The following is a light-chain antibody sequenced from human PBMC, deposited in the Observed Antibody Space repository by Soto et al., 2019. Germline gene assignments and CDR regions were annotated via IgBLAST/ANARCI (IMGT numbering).Light chain of an antibody. J-gene: IGKJ3*01. CDR2: AAS. V-gene: IGKV1-12*01. CDR1: QAVSSW. Sequence: DIQMTQSPSSVSASVGARVTITCRASQAVSSWLAWYQQKPGKAPKLMIYAASSLQSGVPSRFSGSGSGTDFTLTITSLQPEDFATYYCQQADSFPFTFGPGTKVDI. CDR3: QQADSFPFT.